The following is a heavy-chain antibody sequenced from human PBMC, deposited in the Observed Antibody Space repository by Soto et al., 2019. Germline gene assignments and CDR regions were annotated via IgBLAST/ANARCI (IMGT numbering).Heavy chain of an antibody. Sequence: SETLSLTCTVPGGSISSYYWSWIRQPAGKGLEWIGRIYPSGTTNYNPSLKSRVTMSADTSKNHFSLKLSSVTAADTAVYYCARDTFWSASFTLDYWGQGAPGHRLL. V-gene: IGHV4-4*07. CDR1: GGSISSYY. CDR2: IYPSGTT. J-gene: IGHJ4*02. CDR3: ARDTFWSASFTLDY. D-gene: IGHD3-3*01.